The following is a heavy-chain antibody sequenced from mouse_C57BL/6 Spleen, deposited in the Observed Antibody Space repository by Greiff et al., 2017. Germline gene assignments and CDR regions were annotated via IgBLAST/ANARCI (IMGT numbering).Heavy chain of an antibody. D-gene: IGHD2-3*01. Sequence: VQLQQPGAELVRPGASVKLSCTASGYTFTGSCMHWVKQRPEQGLEWIGGIDPSDSYTNYNQKFKGKATLTVDTSSSTAYLQLSSLTAEDTAVYYCASPIYALDYWGQGTLVTVSA. V-gene: IGHV1-59*01. CDR3: ASPIYALDY. J-gene: IGHJ3*01. CDR2: IDPSDSYT. CDR1: GYTFTGSC.